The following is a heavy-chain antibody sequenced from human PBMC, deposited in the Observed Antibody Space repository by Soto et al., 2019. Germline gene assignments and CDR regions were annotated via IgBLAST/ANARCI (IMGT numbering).Heavy chain of an antibody. CDR2: ISHDGSTK. V-gene: IGHV3-30*18. Sequence: QVQLVESGGGVVQPGRSLRLSCAASGFTFSLYGIHWVRQAPGKGLEWVAVISHDGSTKYYADSVKGRFTVSRDNSKNSVYLQMNSVRDENTAIYYDAKDFPCGSCRYDRFDPGGLGTWVIVS. D-gene: IGHD2-15*01. CDR1: GFTFSLYG. CDR3: AKDFPCGSCRYDRFDP. J-gene: IGHJ5*02.